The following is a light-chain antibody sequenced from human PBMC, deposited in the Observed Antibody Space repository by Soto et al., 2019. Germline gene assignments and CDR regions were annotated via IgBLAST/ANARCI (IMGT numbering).Light chain of an antibody. Sequence: EIVLTQSPVTLSLSPWERATLSCRASQSVRTYLAWYQVKPGQAPRLLIYDASSRASCVPARFSGSGSGTDFTLTISSLEPEDFALYYCQQRNTWPPITFGQGTRLEIK. J-gene: IGKJ5*01. CDR3: QQRNTWPPIT. V-gene: IGKV3-11*01. CDR2: DAS. CDR1: QSVRTY.